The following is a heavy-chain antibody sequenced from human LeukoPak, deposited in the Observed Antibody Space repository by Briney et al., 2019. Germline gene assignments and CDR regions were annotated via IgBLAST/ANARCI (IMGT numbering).Heavy chain of an antibody. CDR2: IKSKKDGGTT. V-gene: IGHV3-15*07. CDR1: GLTVSNVW. CDR3: ARDLSTRYSIDY. D-gene: IGHD1-14*01. J-gene: IGHJ4*02. Sequence: PGGSLRLSCVVSGLTVSNVWMNWVRQAPGKGLEWVGRIKSKKDGGTTEFAAPVRGRFTISRDDSQNTLYLQMNSLRAEDTAVYYCARDLSTRYSIDYWGQGTLVTVSS.